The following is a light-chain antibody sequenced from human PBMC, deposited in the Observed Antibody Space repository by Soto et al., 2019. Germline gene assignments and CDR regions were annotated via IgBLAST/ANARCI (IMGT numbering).Light chain of an antibody. CDR2: GAS. Sequence: IVRTHAPGSLSCSPGERATLSFRAVQSVSGSYLSWYQQRPCQPPRLLIYGASSRATGISDRFSGWGSGTDFTLAISRLEPGDFAVYYCQHYGGSPPWTFGQGTKVDIK. CDR1: QSVSGSY. CDR3: QHYGGSPPWT. J-gene: IGKJ1*01. V-gene: IGKV3-20*01.